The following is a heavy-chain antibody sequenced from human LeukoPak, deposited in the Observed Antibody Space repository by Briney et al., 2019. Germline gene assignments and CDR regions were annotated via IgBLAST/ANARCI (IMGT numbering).Heavy chain of an antibody. J-gene: IGHJ4*02. V-gene: IGHV1-18*01. CDR1: GYTFTTYG. CDR2: ISAYNGNT. D-gene: IGHD4-17*01. Sequence: ASVKVSCKASGYTFTTYGISWVRQAPGQGLEWMGWISAYNGNTNYAQKLQGRVTMTTDTSTNTAYMELRSLRSDDTAVYYCARNDYGDYSYDYWGQGTLVTVSS. CDR3: ARNDYGDYSYDY.